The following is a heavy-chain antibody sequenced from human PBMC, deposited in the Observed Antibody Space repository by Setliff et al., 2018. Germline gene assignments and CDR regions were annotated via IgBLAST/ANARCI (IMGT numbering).Heavy chain of an antibody. CDR1: GYTFTGYY. J-gene: IGHJ5*02. CDR2: INPNSGGT. V-gene: IGHV1-2*06. Sequence: GASVKVSCKASGYTFTGYYMHWVRQAPGQGLEWMGRINPNSGGTNYAQKFQGRVTMTRDTSIGTAYMELSRLRSDDTAVYYCARIMGIVGDNWFDPWGQGTLVTVSS. D-gene: IGHD1-26*01. CDR3: ARIMGIVGDNWFDP.